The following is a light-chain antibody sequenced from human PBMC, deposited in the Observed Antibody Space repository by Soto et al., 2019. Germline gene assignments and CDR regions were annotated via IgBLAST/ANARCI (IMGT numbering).Light chain of an antibody. CDR2: GAS. J-gene: IGKJ1*01. CDR1: QSISNNY. V-gene: IGKV3-20*01. CDR3: QRYGGSPRT. Sequence: EIVLTQSPGTLSLSPGERAALCCRASQSISNNYLAWYQQKPGQAPRLLIYGASSRATGIPDRFRGSGSGTDFTLTISRLVPEDFAVYYCQRYGGSPRTFGQGTKVEI.